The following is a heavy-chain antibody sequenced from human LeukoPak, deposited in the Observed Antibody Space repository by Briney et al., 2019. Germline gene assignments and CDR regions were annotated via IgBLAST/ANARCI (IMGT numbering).Heavy chain of an antibody. Sequence: GGSLRLSCTVSGFIFSSHWMHWVRQAPGKGLEWVANIKEDGSEKYYVDSVRGRFIISRDNAKNSLYLQMNSLRGEDTAVYYCARGSSFGAYWGRGTLVTVSS. CDR2: IKEDGSEK. CDR3: ARGSSFGAY. CDR1: GFIFSSHW. J-gene: IGHJ4*02. V-gene: IGHV3-7*03. D-gene: IGHD3-16*01.